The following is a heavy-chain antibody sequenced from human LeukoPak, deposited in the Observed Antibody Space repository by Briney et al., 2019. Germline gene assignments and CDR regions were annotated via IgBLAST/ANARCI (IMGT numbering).Heavy chain of an antibody. Sequence: QTGGSLRLSCAVSGFIVSSNYMSWVRQAPGKGLEWVSIIYSDGTTYYTNSVQGRFTISRDNSKNSLYLQMNSLRAEDTAVYHCARWYTHRYYDFWGQGTLVTVSS. V-gene: IGHV3-53*01. J-gene: IGHJ4*02. CDR2: IYSDGTT. D-gene: IGHD1-14*01. CDR1: GFIVSSNY. CDR3: ARWYTHRYYDF.